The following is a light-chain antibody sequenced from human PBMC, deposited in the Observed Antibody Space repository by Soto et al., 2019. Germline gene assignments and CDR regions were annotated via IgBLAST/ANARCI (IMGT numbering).Light chain of an antibody. V-gene: IGLV1-40*01. Sequence: QSVLTQPPSVSRAPGQRVTISCTGSSSNIGAGYDVHWYQQLPGTAPKLLIYGNSNRPSGVPDRFSGSKSGTSASLAITGLQAEDEAHYYCQSCDSSLSGVVFGGGTKVTVL. CDR1: SSNIGAGYD. CDR3: QSCDSSLSGVV. J-gene: IGLJ2*01. CDR2: GNS.